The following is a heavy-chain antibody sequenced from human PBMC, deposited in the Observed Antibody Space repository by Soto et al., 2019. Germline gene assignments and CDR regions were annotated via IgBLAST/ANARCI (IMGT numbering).Heavy chain of an antibody. Sequence: EVQMVESGGGLVKPGGSLRLSCAASGFTFTNAWLNWVRQTPGKGLEWVGRIKSNAAGGTTDHAAPVKGRFTISRDDSKDTLYLQRNSLKTEDTAVYYCATNPLYWGRGTLVTVSS. CDR3: ATNPLY. CDR1: GFTFTNAW. J-gene: IGHJ4*02. CDR2: IKSNAAGGTT. V-gene: IGHV3-15*07.